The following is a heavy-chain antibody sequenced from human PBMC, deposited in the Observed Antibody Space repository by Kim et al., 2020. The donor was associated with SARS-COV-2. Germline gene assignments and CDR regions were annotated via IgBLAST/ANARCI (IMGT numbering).Heavy chain of an antibody. V-gene: IGHV3-30*07. CDR3: ARGQYYYDSSGYQLLALDY. J-gene: IGHJ4*02. D-gene: IGHD3-22*01. Sequence: GRFTTSRDNSKNTLYLQMTSLRAEDTAVYYCARGQYYYDSSGYQLLALDYWGQGTLVTVSS.